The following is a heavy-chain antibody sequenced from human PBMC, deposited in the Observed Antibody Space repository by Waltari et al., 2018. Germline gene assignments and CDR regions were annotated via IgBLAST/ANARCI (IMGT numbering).Heavy chain of an antibody. D-gene: IGHD2-21*02. CDR2: IKSKAEGETR. V-gene: IGHV3-15*06. CDR3: SRVGSASGIRGVYDHYGMDV. Sequence: EVQLVESGGVLVKPGGSLRLSCAASGFSFNNAWMNWVRQAPGKGLEWVGRIKSKAEGETRHYAAPVKGRFSISRDDSKNTLYLQMNSLKTEDTAVYYCSRVGSASGIRGVYDHYGMDVWGQGTTVTVSS. J-gene: IGHJ6*02. CDR1: GFSFNNAW.